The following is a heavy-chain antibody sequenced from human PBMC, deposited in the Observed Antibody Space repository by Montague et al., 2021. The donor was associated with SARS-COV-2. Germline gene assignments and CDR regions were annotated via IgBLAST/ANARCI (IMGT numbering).Heavy chain of an antibody. J-gene: IGHJ5*02. Sequence: SETLSLTCTVSGGSISSSSYYWGWIRQPPGKGLEWIGSIYYSGSTNYNPSLKSRVTISVDTSKNQFSLKLSSVTAADTAVYYCARHRRAPYCSGGSRYSPPGWFDPWGQGTLVTVSS. D-gene: IGHD2-15*01. CDR2: IYYSGST. CDR3: ARHRRAPYCSGGSRYSPPGWFDP. V-gene: IGHV4-39*01. CDR1: GGSISSSSYY.